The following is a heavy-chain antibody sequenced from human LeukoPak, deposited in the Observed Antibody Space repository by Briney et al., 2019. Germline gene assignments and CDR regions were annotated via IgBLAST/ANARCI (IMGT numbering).Heavy chain of an antibody. J-gene: IGHJ4*02. CDR3: AKRVPYSSSSVYFDY. CDR2: IRDSGSDT. D-gene: IGHD6-6*01. Sequence: GGSLRLSRAVSGFTFRSYGMSWVRQAPGKGLEWVSAIRDSGSDTYYADSVKGRFTISKDNSKNTLYLRMNSLRADDTAVYYCAKRVPYSSSSVYFDYWGQGTLVTVSS. V-gene: IGHV3-23*01. CDR1: GFTFRSYG.